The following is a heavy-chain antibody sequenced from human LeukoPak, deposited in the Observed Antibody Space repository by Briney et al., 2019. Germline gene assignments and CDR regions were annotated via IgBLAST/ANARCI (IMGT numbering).Heavy chain of an antibody. Sequence: GGSLRLSCAASGFTVSSNYMSWIRQAPGKGLEWVSVIYSGGSTYYADSVKGRFTISRDNSKNTLYLQMNSLRAEDTAVYYCARAEKATIFDYWGQGTLVTVSS. D-gene: IGHD5-24*01. V-gene: IGHV3-53*01. CDR2: IYSGGST. CDR1: GFTVSSNY. J-gene: IGHJ4*02. CDR3: ARAEKATIFDY.